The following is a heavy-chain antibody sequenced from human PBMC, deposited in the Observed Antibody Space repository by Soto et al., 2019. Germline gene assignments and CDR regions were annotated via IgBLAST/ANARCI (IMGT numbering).Heavy chain of an antibody. CDR2: MNPNSGNT. D-gene: IGHD3-3*01. Sequence: ASVKVSCKASGYTFTSYDINWVRQATGQGLEWMGWMNPNSGNTGYAQKFQGRVSMTRNTSINTAYMELSGLRSEDTAIYYCARLQPITIFGVVTSYYMDVWGKGTTVTVSS. CDR3: ARLQPITIFGVVTSYYMDV. CDR1: GYTFTSYD. V-gene: IGHV1-8*01. J-gene: IGHJ6*03.